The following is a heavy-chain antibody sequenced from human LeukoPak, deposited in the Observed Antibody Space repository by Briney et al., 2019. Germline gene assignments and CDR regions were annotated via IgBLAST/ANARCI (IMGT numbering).Heavy chain of an antibody. V-gene: IGHV3-23*01. J-gene: IGHJ4*02. D-gene: IGHD1-26*01. CDR2: ISGSGSST. CDR3: AKGVRGSYYYFDY. Sequence: GGSLRLSCAASGFTFGDYVMNWVRQAPGKGLGWVSFISGSGSSTYYADSVKGRLTIARENSKNRLYLQLNSLRAEDAAVYYCAKGVRGSYYYFDYWGQGTLVTVSS. CDR1: GFTFGDYV.